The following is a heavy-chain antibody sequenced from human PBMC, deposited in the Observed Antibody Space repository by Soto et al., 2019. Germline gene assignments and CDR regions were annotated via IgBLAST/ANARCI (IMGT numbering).Heavy chain of an antibody. CDR1: GYTFTSYD. CDR2: LNPNTGNS. V-gene: IGHV1-8*01. CDR3: ASRSGQLPYYFDY. Sequence: DASVKVSCKASGYTFTSYDIYWVRQATGQGLEWMGWLNPNTGNSGYAQRFQGRITVTSDTSINTVHMELSSLRSDDMAVYYCASRSGQLPYYFDYWGQGTQVTVSS. J-gene: IGHJ4*02. D-gene: IGHD6-6*01.